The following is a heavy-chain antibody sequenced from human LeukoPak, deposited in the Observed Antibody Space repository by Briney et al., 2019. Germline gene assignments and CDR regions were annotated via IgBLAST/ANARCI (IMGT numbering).Heavy chain of an antibody. CDR2: IYYSGST. J-gene: IGHJ3*02. Sequence: SETLSLTCTVSGGSISSYYWSWIRQPPGKGLEWIGHIYYSGSTNYNPSLKSRVTISVDTSKNQFSLKLSSMTAADTAVYYCARLFEPAAFSDAFDIWGQGTMVTVSS. V-gene: IGHV4-59*08. D-gene: IGHD2-2*01. CDR1: GGSISSYY. CDR3: ARLFEPAAFSDAFDI.